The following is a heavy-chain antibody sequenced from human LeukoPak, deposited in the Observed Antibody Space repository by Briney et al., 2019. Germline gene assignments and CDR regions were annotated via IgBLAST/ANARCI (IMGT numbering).Heavy chain of an antibody. J-gene: IGHJ5*02. V-gene: IGHV4-34*01. Sequence: SETLSLTCAVYGGSFTGYYWSWMRQPPGKGLEWTGEINHSGSTNYNPSLKSRVTISVDTSKNQFSLKLSSVTAADTAVYYCARVRGSGSYYNPLKYNWFDPWGQGTLVTVSS. CDR2: INHSGST. CDR3: ARVRGSGSYYNPLKYNWFDP. D-gene: IGHD3-10*01. CDR1: GGSFTGYY.